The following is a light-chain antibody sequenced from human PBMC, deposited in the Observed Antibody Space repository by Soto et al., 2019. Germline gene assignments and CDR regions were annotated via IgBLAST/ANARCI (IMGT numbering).Light chain of an antibody. J-gene: IGLJ1*01. V-gene: IGLV2-14*01. Sequence: LTQPASVSGSPGQSVTISCTGTSSDVGGYNYVSWYQQHPGKAPKLMIYEVSNRPSGVSNRFSGSKSGNTASLTISGLQAEDEADYYCSSYTSSSTLYVFGTGTKVTVL. CDR3: SSYTSSSTLYV. CDR2: EVS. CDR1: SSDVGGYNY.